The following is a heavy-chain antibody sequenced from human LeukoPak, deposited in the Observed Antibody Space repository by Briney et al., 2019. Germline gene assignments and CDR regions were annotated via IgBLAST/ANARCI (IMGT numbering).Heavy chain of an antibody. Sequence: GSLRLSCAASGFTFSNAWMSWIRQPPGKGLEWIGEINHSGSTNYNPSLKSRVTISVDTSKNQFSLKLSSVTAADTAVYYCARKGYCSSTSCYGDAFDIWGQGTMVTVSS. J-gene: IGHJ3*02. CDR2: INHSGST. CDR1: GFTFSNAW. V-gene: IGHV4-34*01. D-gene: IGHD2-2*01. CDR3: ARKGYCSSTSCYGDAFDI.